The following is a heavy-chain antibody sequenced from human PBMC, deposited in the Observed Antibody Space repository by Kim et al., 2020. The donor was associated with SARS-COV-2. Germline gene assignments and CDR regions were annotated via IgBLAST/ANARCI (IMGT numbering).Heavy chain of an antibody. CDR3: ARVRAPVSKRWLQGLYYFDY. Sequence: SETLSLTCAVYGGSFSGYYWSWIRQPPGKGLEWIGEINHSGSTNYNPSLKSRVTISVDTSKNQFSLKLSSVTAADTAVYYCARVRAPVSKRWLQGLYYFDYWGQGTLVTVSS. CDR2: INHSGST. V-gene: IGHV4-34*01. CDR1: GGSFSGYY. D-gene: IGHD5-12*01. J-gene: IGHJ4*02.